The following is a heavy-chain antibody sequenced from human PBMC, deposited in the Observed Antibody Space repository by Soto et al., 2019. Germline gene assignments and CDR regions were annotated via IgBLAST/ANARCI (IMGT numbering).Heavy chain of an antibody. J-gene: IGHJ6*02. Sequence: ASVKVSCKASGYTFSSYYMHWVRQAPGQGLEWVGIINPSGGITNYAQKFQGRVTMTRDTSTRTVYMELSSLRSEDTAVYYCARGGPRQLVIYGMDVWGQGTTVTVSS. CDR2: INPSGGIT. D-gene: IGHD6-6*01. CDR3: ARGGPRQLVIYGMDV. CDR1: GYTFSSYY. V-gene: IGHV1-46*01.